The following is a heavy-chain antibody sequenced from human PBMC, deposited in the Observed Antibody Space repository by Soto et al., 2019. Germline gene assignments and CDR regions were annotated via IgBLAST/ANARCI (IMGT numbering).Heavy chain of an antibody. D-gene: IGHD5-12*01. Sequence: QMQMVQSGAEVKRPGASVKLSCRSSGYTFISYYIHWMRQAPGQGLEWMGMIDPSGGTTSYAQKFQGRVTMTRDTSTSTVYMEVSSLRSEDTAVFYCARNNKSGLDYWGQGTLVTVSS. V-gene: IGHV1-46*01. CDR2: IDPSGGTT. J-gene: IGHJ4*02. CDR3: ARNNKSGLDY. CDR1: GYTFISYY.